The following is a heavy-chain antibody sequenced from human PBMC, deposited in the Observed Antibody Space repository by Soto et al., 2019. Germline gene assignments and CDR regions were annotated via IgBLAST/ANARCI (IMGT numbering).Heavy chain of an antibody. CDR1: GGSISSSSYY. CDR2: IYYSGST. J-gene: IGHJ4*02. Sequence: SETLSLTCTVSGGSISSSSYYWGWIRQPPGKGLEWIGSIYYSGSTYYNPSLKSRVTISVDTSKNQFSLKLSSVTAADTAVYYCARTVVVITDLLDYWGQGTLVTVSS. CDR3: ARTVVVITDLLDY. D-gene: IGHD3-22*01. V-gene: IGHV4-39*01.